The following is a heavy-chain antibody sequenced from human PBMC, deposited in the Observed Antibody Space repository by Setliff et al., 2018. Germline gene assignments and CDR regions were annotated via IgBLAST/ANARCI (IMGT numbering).Heavy chain of an antibody. D-gene: IGHD1-1*01. V-gene: IGHV1-69*06. J-gene: IGHJ4*02. Sequence: ASVKVSCKASGGSFSTYAISWARQAPGQGLEWMGVIIPIFGTTNNAQKFQGRVTITADMSLGIAHMELGSLTSEDTAVYYCTTGLRHGVPYFDLWGQGTLVTVSS. CDR1: GGSFSTYA. CDR2: IIPIFGTT. CDR3: TTGLRHGVPYFDL.